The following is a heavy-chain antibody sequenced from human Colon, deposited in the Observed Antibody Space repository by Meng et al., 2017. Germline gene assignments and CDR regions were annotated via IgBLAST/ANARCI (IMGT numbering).Heavy chain of an antibody. Sequence: VKLGQSGPEGTKPGASVEVSRKASGYTFTTYGITWVRQAPGQGLEWMGWISTYNGKTDYAQKLQGRVTMTTDTSTSTAYMELRSLKSDDTAVYYCARLVYCGGACYSALDYWGQGTLVTVSS. CDR2: ISTYNGKT. CDR3: ARLVYCGGACYSALDY. D-gene: IGHD2-21*02. V-gene: IGHV1-18*01. J-gene: IGHJ4*02. CDR1: GYTFTTYG.